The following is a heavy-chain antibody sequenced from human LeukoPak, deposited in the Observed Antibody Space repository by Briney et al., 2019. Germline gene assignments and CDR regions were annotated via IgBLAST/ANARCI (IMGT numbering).Heavy chain of an antibody. V-gene: IGHV3-23*01. CDR2: ISGSGGNT. J-gene: IGHJ6*02. CDR1: GFTFSNYA. CDR3: AKWARWDYYYYGMDV. D-gene: IGHD5-24*01. Sequence: GGSLRLSCAASGFTFSNYAMSWVRQAPGKGLERVSGISGSGGNTNHADSVKGRFTISRDNSKNTLYLQMNSLRADDTAVYYCAKWARWDYYYYGMDVWGQGTTVTVSS.